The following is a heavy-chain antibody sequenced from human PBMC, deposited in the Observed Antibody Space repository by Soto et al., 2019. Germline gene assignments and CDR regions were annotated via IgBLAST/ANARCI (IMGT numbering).Heavy chain of an antibody. Sequence: EVQLLESGGGLVQPGGSLRLSCAASGFPFSSRAMSWVRQAPGKGLEWVSAISGSGTITYYADSVKGRFTISRDTSKNTLYLQMNSLRADDTAVYYCAEWDRYCSGADCRAWGQGTLVTVSS. D-gene: IGHD2-15*01. CDR1: GFPFSSRA. CDR3: AEWDRYCSGADCRA. J-gene: IGHJ5*02. CDR2: ISGSGTIT. V-gene: IGHV3-23*01.